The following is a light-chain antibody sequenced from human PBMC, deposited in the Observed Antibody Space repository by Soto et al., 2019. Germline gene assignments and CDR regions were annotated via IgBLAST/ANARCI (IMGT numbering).Light chain of an antibody. V-gene: IGLV2-14*01. J-gene: IGLJ2*01. CDR1: SSDVGGYNY. CDR2: DVS. CDR3: SSYTSSSTVV. Sequence: QSALTQPASVSGSPGQSITISCTGTSSDVGGYNYVSWYQQHPGKAPKVMIYDVSNRPSGVSNRLSGSKSGNTASLTISGLQAEDEADYYCSSYTSSSTVVFGGGTKVTVL.